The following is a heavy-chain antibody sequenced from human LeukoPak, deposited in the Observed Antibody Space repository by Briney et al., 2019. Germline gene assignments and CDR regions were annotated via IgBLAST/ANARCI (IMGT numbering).Heavy chain of an antibody. CDR2: ISSSSSYI. D-gene: IGHD3-3*01. V-gene: IGHV3-21*01. J-gene: IGHJ6*03. CDR1: GFTFSSYS. Sequence: GGSLRLSCAASGFTFSSYSMNWVRQAPGKGLEWVSSISSSSSYIYYADSVKGRFTISRDNAKNSLYLQMNSLRAEDTAVYYCARDQVYAFWSGRFDYYYYYMDVWGKGTTVTVSS. CDR3: ARDQVYAFWSGRFDYYYYYMDV.